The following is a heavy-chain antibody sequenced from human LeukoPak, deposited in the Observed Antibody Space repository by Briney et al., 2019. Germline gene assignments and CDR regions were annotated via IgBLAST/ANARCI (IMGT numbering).Heavy chain of an antibody. CDR2: IYSGGST. D-gene: IGHD4-23*01. CDR3: ASLYYGGNNFDY. Sequence: GGSLRLSCAASEFTVSSKYMSWVRQAPGKGLEWVSVIYSGGSTHYADSVKGRFTISRDNSKNTLYLQMNSLRAEDTAVYYCASLYYGGNNFDYWGQGTLVTVSS. V-gene: IGHV3-66*01. J-gene: IGHJ4*02. CDR1: EFTVSSKY.